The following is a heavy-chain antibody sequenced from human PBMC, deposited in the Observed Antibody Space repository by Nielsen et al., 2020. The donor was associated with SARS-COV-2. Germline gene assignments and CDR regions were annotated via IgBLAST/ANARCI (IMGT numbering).Heavy chain of an antibody. Sequence: SETLSLTCAVYGGSFSGYYWSWIRQPPGKGLEWIGEINHSGSTNYNPSLKSRVTISVDTSKNQFPLKLSSVTAADTAVYCCARGGDSSGKHQYNWFDPWGQGTLVTVSS. CDR3: ARGGDSSGKHQYNWFDP. D-gene: IGHD6-25*01. J-gene: IGHJ5*02. CDR1: GGSFSGYY. CDR2: INHSGST. V-gene: IGHV4-34*01.